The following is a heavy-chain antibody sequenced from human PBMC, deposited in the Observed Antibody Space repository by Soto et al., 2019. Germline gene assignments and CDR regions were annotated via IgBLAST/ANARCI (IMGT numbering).Heavy chain of an antibody. CDR2: IYYSGST. Sequence: QVQLQESGPGLVKPSETLSLTCTVSGGSISSYYWSWIRQPPGKGLEWIGYIYYSGSTNHNPSLTSRVTISVDTSKNQFSLKLSSVTAADTAVYYCARGAIFGVPAWFDPWGQGTLVTVSS. CDR1: GGSISSYY. J-gene: IGHJ5*02. D-gene: IGHD3-3*01. CDR3: ARGAIFGVPAWFDP. V-gene: IGHV4-59*01.